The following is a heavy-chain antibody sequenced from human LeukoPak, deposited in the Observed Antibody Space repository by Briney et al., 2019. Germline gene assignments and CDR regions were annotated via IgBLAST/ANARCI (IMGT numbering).Heavy chain of an antibody. CDR3: ALKPAYYDSSGSTDY. V-gene: IGHV4-39*01. CDR1: GGSISSSSYY. D-gene: IGHD3-22*01. CDR2: IYYSGST. J-gene: IGHJ4*02. Sequence: SETLSLTCTVSGGSISSSSYYWGWIRQPPGKGLEWIGSIYYSGSTHYNPSLKSRVTISVDTSKNQFSLKLNSVTAADTAVYYCALKPAYYDSSGSTDYWGQGTLVTVSS.